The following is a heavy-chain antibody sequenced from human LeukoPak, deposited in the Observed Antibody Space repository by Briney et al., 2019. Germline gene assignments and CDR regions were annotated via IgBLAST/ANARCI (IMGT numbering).Heavy chain of an antibody. CDR1: GYTFTSYA. V-gene: IGHV1-69*06. CDR3: ARGFHSSGWYESFDY. J-gene: IGHJ4*02. D-gene: IGHD6-19*01. Sequence: GASVKVSCKASGYTFTSYAISWVRQAPGLGLEWMGGIIPIFGTANYAQKFQGRVTITADKSTSTAYMELSSLRSEDTAVYYCARGFHSSGWYESFDYWGQGTLVTVSS. CDR2: IIPIFGTA.